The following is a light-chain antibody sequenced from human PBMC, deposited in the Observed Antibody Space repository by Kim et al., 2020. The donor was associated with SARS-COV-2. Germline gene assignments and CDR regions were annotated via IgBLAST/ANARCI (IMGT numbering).Light chain of an antibody. Sequence: PGERAALSCRASQSVSSNLAWYQQKPGQAPRLLIYGASTRATGIPARFSGSGSGTEFTLTISSLQSEDFAVYYCQQYNNWPPITFGQGTRLEIK. CDR2: GAS. V-gene: IGKV3-15*01. J-gene: IGKJ5*01. CDR3: QQYNNWPPIT. CDR1: QSVSSN.